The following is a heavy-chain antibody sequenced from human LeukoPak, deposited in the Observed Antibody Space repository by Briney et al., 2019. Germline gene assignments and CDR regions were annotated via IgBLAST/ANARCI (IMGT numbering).Heavy chain of an antibody. Sequence: GGSLRLSCAASGFTFSSYAMSWVRQTPGKGLEWVSTISGSGDTTYYADSVKGRFTISRDNSKSTLYLQMNSLRVEDTAVYYCAKGPGSGWYYFDYWGQGTLVTVSS. CDR2: ISGSGDTT. J-gene: IGHJ4*02. CDR3: AKGPGSGWYYFDY. CDR1: GFTFSSYA. D-gene: IGHD6-19*01. V-gene: IGHV3-23*01.